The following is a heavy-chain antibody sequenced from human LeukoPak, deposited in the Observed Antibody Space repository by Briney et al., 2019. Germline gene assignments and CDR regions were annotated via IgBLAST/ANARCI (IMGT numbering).Heavy chain of an antibody. CDR1: GGSISSYY. CDR2: IYHSGNT. J-gene: IGHJ6*02. CDR3: ARDCSSTSCYSMVRAYGMDV. V-gene: IGHV4-59*12. D-gene: IGHD2-2*01. Sequence: SETLSLTCTVSGGSISSYYWSWIRQPPGKGLEWIGEIYHSGNTNYNPSLKSRVTISVDKSKNQFSLKLTSVTATDTAMYYCARDCSSTSCYSMVRAYGMDVWGQGTTVTVSS.